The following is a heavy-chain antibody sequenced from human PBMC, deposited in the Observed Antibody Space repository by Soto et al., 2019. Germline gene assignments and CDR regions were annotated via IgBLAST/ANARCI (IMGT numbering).Heavy chain of an antibody. CDR1: GFTFSSYS. D-gene: IGHD4-17*01. CDR3: ARDLRVTTPGGYYYYGMDV. Sequence: VQLVESGGGLVKPGGSLRLSCAASGFTFSSYSMNWVRQAPGKGLEWVSSISSSSSYIYYADSVKGRFTISRDNAKNSLYLQMNSLRAEDTAVYYCARDLRVTTPGGYYYYGMDVWGQGTTVTVSS. V-gene: IGHV3-21*01. J-gene: IGHJ6*02. CDR2: ISSSSSYI.